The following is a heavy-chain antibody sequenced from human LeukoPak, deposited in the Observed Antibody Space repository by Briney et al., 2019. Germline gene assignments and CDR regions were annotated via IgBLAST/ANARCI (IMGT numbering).Heavy chain of an antibody. D-gene: IGHD3-16*01. V-gene: IGHV1-69*04. J-gene: IGHJ6*02. Sequence: SVTVSCKSSGGPFHTYAISWVRLLPGQGLEWMGMVVPASEISTYAQKFLGRVTITADYSASTVYMELSGLRSDDTATYYCARVGYARGPLPYGMDVWGQGTTVTV. CDR2: VVPASEIS. CDR3: ARVGYARGPLPYGMDV. CDR1: GGPFHTYA.